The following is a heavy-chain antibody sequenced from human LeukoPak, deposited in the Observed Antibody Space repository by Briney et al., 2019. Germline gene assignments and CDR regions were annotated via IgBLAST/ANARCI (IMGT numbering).Heavy chain of an antibody. CDR1: GYTFTSYG. D-gene: IGHD6-19*01. J-gene: IGHJ5*02. V-gene: IGHV1-18*01. Sequence: ASVKVSCKASGYTFTSYGISCVRQAPGQGLEWMGWISAYNGNTNYAQKLQGRVTMTTDTSTSTAYMELRSLRSADTGVYYCARDSSGWYRGNWFDPWGQGTLVTVSS. CDR3: ARDSSGWYRGNWFDP. CDR2: ISAYNGNT.